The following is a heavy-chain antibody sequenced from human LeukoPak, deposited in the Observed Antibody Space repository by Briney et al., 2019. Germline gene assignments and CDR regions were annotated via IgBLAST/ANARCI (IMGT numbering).Heavy chain of an antibody. D-gene: IGHD4-23*01. Sequence: SETLSLTCTVSGYSISSGYYWGWIRQPPGKGLEWIGRIYPSGSTNYNPSLKSRVIISVDTSKNQFSLKLSPVIAADTAVYYCARVGVDYSGNIIKYYFDYWGQGTLVTVSS. V-gene: IGHV4-38-2*02. CDR2: IYPSGST. CDR3: ARVGVDYSGNIIKYYFDY. CDR1: GYSISSGYY. J-gene: IGHJ4*02.